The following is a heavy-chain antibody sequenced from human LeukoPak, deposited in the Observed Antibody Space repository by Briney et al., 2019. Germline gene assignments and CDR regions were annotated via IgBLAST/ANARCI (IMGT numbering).Heavy chain of an antibody. CDR1: GGSISSGSYY. CDR3: ASHGYCSGGSCTPYFDY. J-gene: IGHJ4*02. CDR2: IYTSGST. V-gene: IGHV4-61*02. D-gene: IGHD2-15*01. Sequence: PSETLSLTCTVSGGSISSGSYYWSWIRQPAGKGLEWIGRIYTSGSTNYNPSLKSRVTISVDTSKNQFSLKLSSVTAADTAVYYCASHGYCSGGSCTPYFDYWGQGTLVIVSS.